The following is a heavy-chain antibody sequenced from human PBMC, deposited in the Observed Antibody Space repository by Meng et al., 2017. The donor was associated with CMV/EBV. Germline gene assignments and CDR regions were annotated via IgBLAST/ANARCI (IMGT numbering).Heavy chain of an antibody. Sequence: GSLRLSCAASGFTFSDYYMSWIRQAPGKGLEWVSYISSSGSTIYYADSVKGRFTISRDNAKNSLYLQMNSLRAEDTAVYYCARPYYYDSSFDYWGQGTLVTVSS. CDR1: GFTFSDYY. CDR2: ISSSGSTI. D-gene: IGHD3-22*01. CDR3: ARPYYYDSSFDY. V-gene: IGHV3-11*04. J-gene: IGHJ4*02.